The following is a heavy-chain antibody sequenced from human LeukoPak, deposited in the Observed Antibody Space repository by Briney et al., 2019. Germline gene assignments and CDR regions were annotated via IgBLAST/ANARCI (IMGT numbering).Heavy chain of an antibody. Sequence: SETLSLTCTVSGASISAFHWTWFRQPAGKGLEWIGLIYSSGSTLFNPSLKSRVAMSVDLAKNQLSLKLTSVTAADTAMYYCARKDGDYWGRGTLVTVSS. CDR3: ARKDGDY. V-gene: IGHV4-4*07. J-gene: IGHJ4*02. CDR1: GASISAFH. CDR2: IYSSGST.